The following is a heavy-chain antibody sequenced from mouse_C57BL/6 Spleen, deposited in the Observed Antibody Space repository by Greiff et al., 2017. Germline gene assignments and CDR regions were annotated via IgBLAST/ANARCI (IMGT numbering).Heavy chain of an antibody. CDR2: IRNKANNHAT. V-gene: IGHV6-6*01. CDR1: GFTFSDAW. D-gene: IGHD2-3*01. Sequence: EVKLQESGGGLVQPGGSMKLSCAASGFTFSDAWMDWVRQSPEKGLEWVAEIRNKANNHATYYAESVKGRFTISRDDSKSSVYLQMNSLRAEDTSIYYCTRIYDGYAWFAYWGQGTLVTVSA. CDR3: TRIYDGYAWFAY. J-gene: IGHJ3*01.